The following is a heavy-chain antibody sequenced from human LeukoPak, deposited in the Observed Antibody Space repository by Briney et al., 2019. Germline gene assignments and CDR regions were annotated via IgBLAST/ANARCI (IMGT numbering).Heavy chain of an antibody. CDR1: GDSISNYY. J-gene: IGHJ4*02. CDR2: IYTSGST. V-gene: IGHV4-4*07. CDR3: AREAAAGTFYFDY. Sequence: PSETLSLTCIVSGDSISNYYWSWIRQPAGKGLEWIGRIYTSGSTNYNPSLKRRVTMSVDTSKNQFSLKLSSVPAADTAVYYCAREAAAGTFYFDYWGQGTLVTVSS. D-gene: IGHD6-13*01.